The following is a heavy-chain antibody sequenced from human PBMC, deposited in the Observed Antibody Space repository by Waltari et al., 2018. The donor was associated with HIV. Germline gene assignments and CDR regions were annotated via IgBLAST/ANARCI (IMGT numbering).Heavy chain of an antibody. D-gene: IGHD6-6*01. CDR1: GFTFSAYD. V-gene: IGHV3-48*03. J-gene: IGHJ5*02. CDR3: VRGGAAFVTGGMQVVRPGP. Sequence: EVQLVESGGGLVRPGGSLRLSCLASGFTFSAYDMNWVRQAPGKGWEWLSYIIDRGQTLYYTASTKGRFTVSRNNAKRSLYLDMSGLTAADTAVYYCVRGGAAFVTGGMQVVRPGPWGQGTLVTVS. CDR2: IIDRGQTL.